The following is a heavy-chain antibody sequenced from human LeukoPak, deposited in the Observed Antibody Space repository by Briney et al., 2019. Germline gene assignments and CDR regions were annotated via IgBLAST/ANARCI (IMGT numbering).Heavy chain of an antibody. Sequence: GGSLRLSCSASGLGRSFKETWMSWVRRAPGKGLEWIGRIKGKPDGGAIDYIAPVRGRFSISRDDSKNLVFLQMDSLKIEDTAEYYCTTDPRYWGQGTMVTVSS. CDR1: GLGRSFKETW. J-gene: IGHJ4*02. CDR2: IKGKPDGGAI. CDR3: TTDPRY. V-gene: IGHV3-15*01.